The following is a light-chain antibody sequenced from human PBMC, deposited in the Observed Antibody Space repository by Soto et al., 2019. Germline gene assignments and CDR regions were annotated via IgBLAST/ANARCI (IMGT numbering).Light chain of an antibody. CDR2: WAS. CDR3: QQYYDAPRT. Sequence: DIVMTQSPDSLAVSLGERATIKCESSQTFFFSTNNKNYLAWYQQRPGQPPKLLISWASIRESGVPDRFSGSGSGTHFTLTIDSLQAEDVAIYYCQQYYDAPRTFGQGTKVDIK. V-gene: IGKV4-1*01. J-gene: IGKJ1*01. CDR1: QTFFFSTNNKNY.